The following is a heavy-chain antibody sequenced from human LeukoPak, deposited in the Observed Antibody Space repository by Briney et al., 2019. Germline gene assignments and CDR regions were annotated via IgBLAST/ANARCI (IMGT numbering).Heavy chain of an antibody. J-gene: IGHJ6*04. V-gene: IGHV1-69*13. D-gene: IGHD4-17*01. CDR1: GGTFSSYA. Sequence: SVKVSCKASGGTFSSYAISWVRQAPGQGLEWMGGIIPISGTANYAQKFQGRVTITADESTSTAYMELSSLRSEDTAVYYCAREGGDYDYYYYGMDVWGEGTTVTPSS. CDR2: IIPISGTA. CDR3: AREGGDYDYYYYGMDV.